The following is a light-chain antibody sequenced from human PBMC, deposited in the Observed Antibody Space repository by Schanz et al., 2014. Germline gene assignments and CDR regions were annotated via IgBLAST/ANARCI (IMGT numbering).Light chain of an antibody. CDR3: SSYTSSSTV. J-gene: IGLJ1*01. Sequence: QSALTQPPSASGSLGQSVTISCTGTSSDVGGYNYVSWYQQHPGKAPKLMIYEVSKRPSGVPDRFSGSKSGNTASLTVSGLQAEDEADYYCSSYTSSSTVFGTGTKLTV. CDR2: EVS. CDR1: SSDVGGYNY. V-gene: IGLV2-8*01.